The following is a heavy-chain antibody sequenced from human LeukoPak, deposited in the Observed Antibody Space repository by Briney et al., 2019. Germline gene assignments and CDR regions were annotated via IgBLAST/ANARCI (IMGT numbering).Heavy chain of an antibody. D-gene: IGHD6-13*01. Sequence: SETLSLTCTVSGGSISSSSYYWGWIRQPPGKGLEWIGSIYYSGSTYYNPSLKSRVTISVDTSKNQFSLKLSSVTAADTAVYYCARLIQEGVAAVSNWFDPWGQETLVTVSS. CDR3: ARLIQEGVAAVSNWFDP. CDR2: IYYSGST. V-gene: IGHV4-39*07. CDR1: GGSISSSSYY. J-gene: IGHJ5*02.